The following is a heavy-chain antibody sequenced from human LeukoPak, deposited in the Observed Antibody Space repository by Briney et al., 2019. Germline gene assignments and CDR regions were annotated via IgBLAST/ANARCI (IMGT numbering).Heavy chain of an antibody. Sequence: PGGSLRLSCAASGFTFSSYEMNWVRQPPGKGLEWIGNIYYSGSTYYNASLKSRVTTSLDPSKNQFSLKLSSVTAADTAVYYCASGGMRGAARLLFVYWGQGTLVTVSS. J-gene: IGHJ4*02. V-gene: IGHV4-59*12. CDR1: GFTFSSYE. CDR3: ASGGMRGAARLLFVY. D-gene: IGHD6-6*01. CDR2: IYYSGST.